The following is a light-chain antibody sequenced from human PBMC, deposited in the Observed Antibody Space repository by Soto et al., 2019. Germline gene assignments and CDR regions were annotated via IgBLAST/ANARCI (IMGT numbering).Light chain of an antibody. J-gene: IGKJ1*01. Sequence: ETVMTQSPATLSVSPGGRATLSCRASQSISDTLAWYQQKPGQAPRLLIHGASTRATGFPARFSGNGSGTDFTLTISSLQSEDFAIYYCQQYNNWPWTFGQGTKVDIK. CDR1: QSISDT. CDR3: QQYNNWPWT. CDR2: GAS. V-gene: IGKV3-15*01.